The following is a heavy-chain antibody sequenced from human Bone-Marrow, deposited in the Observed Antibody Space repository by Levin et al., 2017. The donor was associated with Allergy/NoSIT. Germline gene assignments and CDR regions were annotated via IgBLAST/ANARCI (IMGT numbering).Heavy chain of an antibody. Sequence: TGYYMHWVRQAPGQGLEWMGWIDPKTGATNPAPKLRGRVTMSIDTSISTGYMELSRLSSDDTAVYYCARAVFAEVIDYWGQGTLVPVSS. CDR2: IDPKTGAT. CDR1: TGYY. D-gene: IGHD3-16*02. J-gene: IGHJ4*02. CDR3: ARAVFAEVIDY. V-gene: IGHV1-2*02.